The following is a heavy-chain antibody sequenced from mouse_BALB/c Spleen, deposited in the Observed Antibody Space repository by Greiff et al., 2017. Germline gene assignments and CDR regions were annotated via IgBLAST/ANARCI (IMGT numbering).Heavy chain of an antibody. D-gene: IGHD2-4*01. CDR1: GYSITSGYY. CDR2: ISYDGSN. CDR3: ARGDYDVGY. V-gene: IGHV3-6*02. Sequence: DVQLQESGPGLVKPSQSLSLTCSVTGYSITSGYYWNWIRQFPGNKLEWMGYISYDGSNNYNPSLKNRISITRDTSKNQFFLKLNSVTTEDTATYYCARGDYDVGYWGQGTTLTVSS. J-gene: IGHJ2*01.